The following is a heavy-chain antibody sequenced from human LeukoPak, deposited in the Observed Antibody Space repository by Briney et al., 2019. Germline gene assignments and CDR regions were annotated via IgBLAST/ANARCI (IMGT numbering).Heavy chain of an antibody. CDR1: GFTFSSYG. J-gene: IGHJ3*02. Sequence: GGSLRLSCAASGFTFSSYGMHWVRQAPGKGLEWVAVISYDGSNKYYADSVKGRFTISRDNSKNTLYLQMNSLRAEDTAVYYCAKALGYSGYSASEAFDIWGQATKVAVSS. V-gene: IGHV3-30*18. CDR3: AKALGYSGYSASEAFDI. CDR2: ISYDGSNK. D-gene: IGHD5-12*01.